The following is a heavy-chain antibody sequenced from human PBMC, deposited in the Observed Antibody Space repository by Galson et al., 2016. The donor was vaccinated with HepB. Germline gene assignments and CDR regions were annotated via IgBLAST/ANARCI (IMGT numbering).Heavy chain of an antibody. J-gene: IGHJ4*02. CDR2: IKQDGSEK. Sequence: PRLSCAASGFTFSGYWMTWVRQAPGKGLEWVANIKQDGSEKNYVDSVKGRFTISRDNAKNLVYLQMNSLRAEDTAMYYCASAPAATESDYWGQGTLVTVSP. V-gene: IGHV3-7*01. CDR3: ASAPAATESDY. D-gene: IGHD6-25*01. CDR1: GFTFSGYW.